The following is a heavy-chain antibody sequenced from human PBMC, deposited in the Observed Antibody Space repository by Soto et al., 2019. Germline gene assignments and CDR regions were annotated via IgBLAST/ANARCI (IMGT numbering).Heavy chain of an antibody. V-gene: IGHV3-23*01. J-gene: IGHJ4*02. CDR1: GFTPGLPFSNYA. CDR2: MSGGGST. D-gene: IGHD2-8*01. Sequence: EVQLLESGGGLVQPGGSLRLSCAASGFTPGLPFSNYAMAWVRQAPGKGPQWLSSMSGGGSTHYENSVRGRFTISRDNSKSTLYLQMDSLSPEDTAVYYCAKDRDNGAHFDAWGPGTLVTVSS. CDR3: AKDRDNGAHFDA.